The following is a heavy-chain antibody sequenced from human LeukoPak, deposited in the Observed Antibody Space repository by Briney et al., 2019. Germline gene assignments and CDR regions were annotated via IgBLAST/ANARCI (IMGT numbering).Heavy chain of an antibody. J-gene: IGHJ4*02. CDR2: IYHSGST. D-gene: IGHD3-22*01. CDR1: GYSISSGYY. V-gene: IGHV4-38-2*02. Sequence: SETLSLTCTVSGYSISSGYYWGWIRQPPGKGLEWIGSIYHSGSTYYNPSLKSRVTISVDTSKNQFSLKLSSVTAADTAVYYCARRGYDSSGYHFDYWGQGTLVTVSS. CDR3: ARRGYDSSGYHFDY.